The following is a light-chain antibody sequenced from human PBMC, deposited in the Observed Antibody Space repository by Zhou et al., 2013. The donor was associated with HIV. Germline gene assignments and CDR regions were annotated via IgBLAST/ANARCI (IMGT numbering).Light chain of an antibody. Sequence: DIQMTQSPSSLSASVRDRVTITCRASQTITTYLNWYQQKPGKAPNLLIFEASTLQTGVPSRFSGSGSGRDFTLTISSLQPEDFATYFCQQSFDSRTFGPGTKVDFK. CDR1: QTITTY. J-gene: IGKJ1*01. V-gene: IGKV1-39*01. CDR3: QQSFDSRT. CDR2: EAS.